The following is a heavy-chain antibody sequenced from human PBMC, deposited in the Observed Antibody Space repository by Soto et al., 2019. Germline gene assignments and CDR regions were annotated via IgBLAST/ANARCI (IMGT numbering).Heavy chain of an antibody. J-gene: IGHJ5*02. CDR2: IYYGGST. D-gene: IGHD6-19*01. V-gene: IGHV4-59*01. CDR1: GGSISNYY. CDR3: ARGGSDWALPYSWFDP. Sequence: SETLSLTCTVSGGSISNYYWSWIRQPPGKGLEWIGYIYYGGSTNYNPSIKSRVTISVDTSKNQFSLKLSSVTAADTAVYYCARGGSDWALPYSWFDPWGQGILVTVSS.